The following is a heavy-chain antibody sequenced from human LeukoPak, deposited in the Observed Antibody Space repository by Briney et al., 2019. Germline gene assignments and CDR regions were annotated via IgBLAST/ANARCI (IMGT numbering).Heavy chain of an antibody. CDR3: ARDQEAFDY. Sequence: ASVKVSCKASGYSFTNNYIHWVRRAPGQGLEWMGMIYPRGGSTSYAQKFQGRVTVTRDTSTSTVHMELSGLRSEDTAVYYCARDQEAFDYWGQGTLVTVSS. J-gene: IGHJ4*02. V-gene: IGHV1-46*01. CDR1: GYSFTNNY. CDR2: IYPRGGST.